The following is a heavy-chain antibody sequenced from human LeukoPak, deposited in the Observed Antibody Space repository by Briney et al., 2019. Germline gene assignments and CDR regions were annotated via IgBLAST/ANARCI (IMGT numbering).Heavy chain of an antibody. CDR2: IKQDGSEE. J-gene: IGHJ4*02. V-gene: IGHV3-7*01. CDR3: AREIGGYSGYDKIGNLLDY. Sequence: PGGSLRLSCAASGFTFSSYWMSWVRQAPGKGLEWVANIKQDGSEEYYVDSVKGRFTISRDNAKNSLYLQMNSLRAEDTAVYYCAREIGGYSGYDKIGNLLDYWGQGTLVTVSS. CDR1: GFTFSSYW. D-gene: IGHD5-12*01.